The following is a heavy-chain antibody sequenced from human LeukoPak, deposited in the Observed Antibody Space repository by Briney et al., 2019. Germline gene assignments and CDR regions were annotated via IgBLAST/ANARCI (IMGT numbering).Heavy chain of an antibody. D-gene: IGHD3-22*01. CDR3: VWAGYYDSSGYKGYFDY. J-gene: IGHJ4*02. CDR2: IIPIFGTA. CDR1: GGTFSSYA. V-gene: IGHV1-69*13. Sequence: GASVKVSCKASGGTFSSYAISWVRQASGQGLEWMGGIIPIFGTANYAQKFQGRVTITADESTSTAYMELSSLRSEDTAVYYCVWAGYYDSSGYKGYFDYWGQGTLVTVSS.